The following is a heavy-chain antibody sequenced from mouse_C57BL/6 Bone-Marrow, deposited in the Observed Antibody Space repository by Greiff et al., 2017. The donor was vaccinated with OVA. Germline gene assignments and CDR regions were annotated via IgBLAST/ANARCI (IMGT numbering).Heavy chain of an antibody. D-gene: IGHD2-1*01. CDR2: IHPNSGST. CDR1: GYTFTSYW. J-gene: IGHJ3*01. V-gene: IGHV1-64*01. CDR3: AALWYRWFAY. Sequence: QVQLQQPGAELVKPGASVTLSCKASGYTFTSYWMHWVKQRPGQGLEWIGMIHPNSGSTNYNEKFKSKATLTVDKSSSTAYMQLSSLTSEDSAVYYCAALWYRWFAYWGQGTLVTVSA.